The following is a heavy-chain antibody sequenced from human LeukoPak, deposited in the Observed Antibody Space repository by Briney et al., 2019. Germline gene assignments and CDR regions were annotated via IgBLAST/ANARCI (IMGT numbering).Heavy chain of an antibody. CDR2: IKQDGSEK. D-gene: IGHD4-17*01. CDR3: ARDLGLAWDYGDSRGDYFDY. J-gene: IGHJ4*02. Sequence: HPGGSLRLSCAASGFTFSSYWMSWVRQAPGEGLEWVANIKQDGSEKYYVDSVKGRFTISRDNAKNSLYLQMNSLRAEDTAVYYCARDLGLAWDYGDSRGDYFDYWGQGTLVTVSS. CDR1: GFTFSSYW. V-gene: IGHV3-7*01.